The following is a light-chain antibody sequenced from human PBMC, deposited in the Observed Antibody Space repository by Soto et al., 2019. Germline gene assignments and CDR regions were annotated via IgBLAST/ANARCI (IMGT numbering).Light chain of an antibody. V-gene: IGKV1-39*01. J-gene: IGKJ1*01. CDR1: QNINNY. CDR3: QQSFSTLWT. CDR2: AAS. Sequence: DIQVTQSPSSLAASVGGRVTITCRASQNINNYLNWYQQKPGKAPKLLIYAASSLQSGVPSRFSGSGSGTDFTLTISSLQPEDFATYYCQQSFSTLWTFGQGTKVDIK.